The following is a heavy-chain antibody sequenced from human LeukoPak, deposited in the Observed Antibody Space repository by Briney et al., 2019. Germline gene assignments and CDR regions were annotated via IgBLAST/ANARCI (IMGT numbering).Heavy chain of an antibody. J-gene: IGHJ4*02. CDR1: GYTFTDYY. CDR2: INPNSGGT. CDR3: ARPRTTVLTPLNY. V-gene: IGHV1-2*02. D-gene: IGHD4-23*01. Sequence: GASVNVSCKASGYTFTDYYMHWVRQAPGQGLAWMGWINPNSGGTNYAQKFQGRVTMTRDTSITTAYMDLSSLRSDDTAVYYCARPRTTVLTPLNYWGQGALVTVSS.